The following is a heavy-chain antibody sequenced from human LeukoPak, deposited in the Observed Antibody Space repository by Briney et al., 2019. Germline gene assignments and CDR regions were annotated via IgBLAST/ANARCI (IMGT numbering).Heavy chain of an antibody. V-gene: IGHV3-23*01. J-gene: IGHJ4*02. CDR1: GFTFSSYS. D-gene: IGHD1-7*01. CDR2: ISASGYSN. Sequence: GGSLTLSCAASGFTFSSYSMSWVRQAPGKGLEWVSAISASGYSNYYAASVKGRFTISRDNSKKTLHLQMNVLSADDTAYFYCAKDVCYWNFYVDYWGQGNLVTVSS. CDR3: AKDVCYWNFYVDY.